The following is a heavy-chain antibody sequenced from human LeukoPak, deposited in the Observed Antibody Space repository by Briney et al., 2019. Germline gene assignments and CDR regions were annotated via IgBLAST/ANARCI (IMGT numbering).Heavy chain of an antibody. Sequence: GGSLRLSCAASGFTFASYAMSWVRQAPGKGLEWVSVITASGFSTYYADSVKGRFTISRDNSKNTLFLQMNSLRAEDTAVYYCAKSEVETAMVGDYWGRGTLVTVSS. CDR3: AKSEVETAMVGDY. CDR1: GFTFASYA. V-gene: IGHV3-23*01. CDR2: ITASGFST. J-gene: IGHJ4*02. D-gene: IGHD5-18*01.